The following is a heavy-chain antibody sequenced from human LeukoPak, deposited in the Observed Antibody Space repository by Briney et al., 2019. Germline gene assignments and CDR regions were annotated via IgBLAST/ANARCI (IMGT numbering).Heavy chain of an antibody. CDR1: GLTFSSYA. Sequence: GGSLRLSCVASGLTFSSYAMSWVRQAPGKGLEWVSSIPASGGSTYYADSVKGRFTISRDNSKNSLYLQMNSLRAEDTAVYYCAKESSGGWYFDYWGQGTLVTVSS. CDR2: IPASGGST. D-gene: IGHD6-19*01. CDR3: AKESSGGWYFDY. J-gene: IGHJ4*02. V-gene: IGHV3-23*01.